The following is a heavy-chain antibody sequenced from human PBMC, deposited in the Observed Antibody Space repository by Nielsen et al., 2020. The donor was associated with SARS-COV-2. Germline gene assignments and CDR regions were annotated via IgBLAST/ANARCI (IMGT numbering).Heavy chain of an antibody. CDR2: IYYSGST. D-gene: IGHD3-10*01. J-gene: IGHJ5*02. CDR3: ARAPMVRGVIEGWFDP. Sequence: SATLSLTCTVSGGSISSSSYYWSWIRQPPGKGLEWIGYIYYSGSTYYNPSLKSRVTISVDTSKNQFSLKLSSVTAADTAVYYCARAPMVRGVIEGWFDPWGQGTLVTVSS. V-gene: IGHV4-30-4*01. CDR1: GGSISSSSYY.